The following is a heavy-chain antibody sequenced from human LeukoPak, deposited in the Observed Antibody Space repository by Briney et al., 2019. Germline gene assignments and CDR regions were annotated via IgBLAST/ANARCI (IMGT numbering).Heavy chain of an antibody. D-gene: IGHD3-22*01. V-gene: IGHV3-21*01. J-gene: IGHJ5*02. CDR3: ARDGAPSDYYDSSGYYSP. CDR1: GFTFSSYS. Sequence: PGGSLRLSCAASGFTFSSYSMNWVRPAPGKGLEWVSSISSSSSYIYYAESVKGRFTISRDNAKNSLYLQMNSLRAEDTAVYYCARDGAPSDYYDSSGYYSPWGQGTLVTVSS. CDR2: ISSSSSYI.